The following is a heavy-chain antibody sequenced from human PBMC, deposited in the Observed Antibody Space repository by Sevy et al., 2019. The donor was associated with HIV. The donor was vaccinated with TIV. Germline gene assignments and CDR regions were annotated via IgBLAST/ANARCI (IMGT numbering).Heavy chain of an antibody. CDR1: GGSFSGYY. Sequence: SETLSLTCAVYGGSFSGYYWSWIRQPPGKGLEWIGEINHSGSTNYNPSLKSRVTISVDTSKNQFSLKLSSVTAADTAVYYCVRAGQTMIRPYYFDYWGQGTLVTVSS. CDR2: INHSGST. D-gene: IGHD3-22*01. CDR3: VRAGQTMIRPYYFDY. J-gene: IGHJ4*02. V-gene: IGHV4-34*01.